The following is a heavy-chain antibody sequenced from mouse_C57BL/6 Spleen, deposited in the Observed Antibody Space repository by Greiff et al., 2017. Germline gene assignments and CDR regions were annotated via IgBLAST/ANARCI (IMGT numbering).Heavy chain of an antibody. Sequence: QVQLQQSGAELVKPGASVKLSCKASGYTFTESTIHWVKQRSGPGLVWIGWFYPGSGSIKYNEKFKDKATLTADKFSSTVYMELIRLTSEDSAVYFCARHEDGYCLFAYWGQGTLVTVSA. CDR1: GYTFTEST. V-gene: IGHV1-62-2*01. D-gene: IGHD2-3*01. CDR3: ARHEDGYCLFAY. J-gene: IGHJ3*01. CDR2: FYPGSGSI.